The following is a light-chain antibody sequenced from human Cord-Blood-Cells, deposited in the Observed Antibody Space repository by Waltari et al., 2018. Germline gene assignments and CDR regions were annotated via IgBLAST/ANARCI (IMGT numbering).Light chain of an antibody. CDR1: QSISSW. CDR2: DAS. J-gene: IGKJ1*01. CDR3: QQYNSYST. V-gene: IGKV1-5*01. Sequence: DIQVTQSPSTLSASVADRVTITCRASQSISSWLAWYQQKPGKAPKLLIYDASSLESGVPSRFSGSGSGTEFTLTISSLQPDDFATYYCQQYNSYSTFGQGTKVEIK.